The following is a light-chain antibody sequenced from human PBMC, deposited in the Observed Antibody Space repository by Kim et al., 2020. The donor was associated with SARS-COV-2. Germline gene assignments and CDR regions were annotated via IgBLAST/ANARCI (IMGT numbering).Light chain of an antibody. J-gene: IGKJ1*01. V-gene: IGKV3-20*01. CDR3: QHYSSSPPWT. CDR1: QSISSSY. CDR2: GAS. Sequence: PGERATLSCRASQSISSSYLAWYQQRPGQAPRLLIYGASSRATGIPDRFSGSGSGADLTLTISRLEPEDFAVYYCQHYSSSPPWTFGQGTKVDIK.